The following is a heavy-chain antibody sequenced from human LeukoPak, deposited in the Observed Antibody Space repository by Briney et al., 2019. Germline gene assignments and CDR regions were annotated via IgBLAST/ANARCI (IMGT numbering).Heavy chain of an antibody. V-gene: IGHV3-30*18. CDR2: ISYDGSNK. CDR3: AKVWLYYYYGMDV. D-gene: IGHD2-21*01. J-gene: IGHJ6*02. CDR1: GFTFSSYG. Sequence: SLRLSCAASGFTFSSYGMHWVRQAPGKGLEGVAVISYDGSNKYYADSVKGRFTISRDNSKNTLYLQMNSLRAEDTAVYYCAKVWLYYYYGMDVWGQGTTVTVSS.